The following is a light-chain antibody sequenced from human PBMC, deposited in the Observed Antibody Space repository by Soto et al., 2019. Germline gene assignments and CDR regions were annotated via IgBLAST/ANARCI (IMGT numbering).Light chain of an antibody. CDR1: QSISSW. Sequence: IQMTQSPSTLSASVGDRVTITCRASQSISSWLAWYQQKPGKAPKLLIYDASSLESGVPSRFSGSGSGTEFTLTISSLQPDDFATYYCQQYNTYSGYTWGQGTKLEIK. CDR2: DAS. V-gene: IGKV1-5*01. CDR3: QQYNTYSGYT. J-gene: IGKJ2*01.